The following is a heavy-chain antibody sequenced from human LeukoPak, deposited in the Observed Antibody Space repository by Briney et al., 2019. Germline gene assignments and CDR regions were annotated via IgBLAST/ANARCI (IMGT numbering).Heavy chain of an antibody. V-gene: IGHV4-4*07. CDR2: IYTSGST. CDR1: GGSISSYS. J-gene: IGHJ5*02. D-gene: IGHD2-21*02. CDR3: ARMIYGGDCRLPSYNSIDP. Sequence: SETLSLTCTVSGGSISSYSWSWIRQPAGKGLEWIGLIYTSGSTNYNPSLKSRVTMSVDTSKNQLSLKLNSVTAADTAVYYCARMIYGGDCRLPSYNSIDPWGEGTLVTVSS.